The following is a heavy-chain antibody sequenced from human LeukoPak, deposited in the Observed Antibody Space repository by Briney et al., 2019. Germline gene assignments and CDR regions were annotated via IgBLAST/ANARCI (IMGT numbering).Heavy chain of an antibody. Sequence: GASVKVHCQTSGHTFTSFGLRWVRQAPGQGLEWMGWISAYNGDTSCAQKLQGRVTMTTDTSTSTVYMELRSLRSDDTAVYYCARDCVGMSTIWDFGCWGQGSLVTVSS. D-gene: IGHD5-24*01. CDR2: ISAYNGDT. CDR3: ARDCVGMSTIWDFGC. J-gene: IGHJ4*02. CDR1: GHTFTSFG. V-gene: IGHV1-18*01.